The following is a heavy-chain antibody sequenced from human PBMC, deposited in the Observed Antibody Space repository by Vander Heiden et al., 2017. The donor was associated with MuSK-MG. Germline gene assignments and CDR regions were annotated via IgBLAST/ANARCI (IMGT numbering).Heavy chain of an antibody. J-gene: IGHJ6*03. CDR2: IIPIFGTA. Sequence: QVPLVQSGAAVKKPGSSAKLSCKASGGTFSSYAIRWVRQAPGQGLEWMGGIIPIFGTANYAKKFQGRVTITADKSTSTAYMELSSLRSEDTAVYYCASGGTNDYYYYMDVWGKGTTVTVSS. V-gene: IGHV1-69*06. CDR3: ASGGTNDYYYYMDV. CDR1: GGTFSSYA. D-gene: IGHD1-7*01.